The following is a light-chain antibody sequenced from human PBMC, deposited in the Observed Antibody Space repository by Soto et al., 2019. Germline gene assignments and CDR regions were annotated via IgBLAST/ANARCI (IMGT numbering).Light chain of an antibody. CDR1: SSDVGSYNL. CDR2: EGS. J-gene: IGLJ2*01. V-gene: IGLV2-23*01. Sequence: QSALTQPASVSGSPGQSITISCTGTSSDVGSYNLVSWYQQHPGKAPKLMIYEGSKRPSGVSNRFSGSKSGNTASLTISGLHAEDAADYCCCSYAGSSTLVFGGGTKVTVL. CDR3: CSYAGSSTLV.